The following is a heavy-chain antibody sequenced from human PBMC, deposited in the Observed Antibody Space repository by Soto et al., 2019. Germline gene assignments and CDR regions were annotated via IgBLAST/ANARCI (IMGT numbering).Heavy chain of an antibody. CDR1: GYTFTSYA. CDR2: INAGNGNT. D-gene: IGHD1-1*01. V-gene: IGHV1-3*01. CDR3: ARRGRYPDAFDI. J-gene: IGHJ3*02. Sequence: ASVKVSCKASGYTFTSYAMHWVRQAPGQRLEWKGWINAGNGNTKYSQKFQGRVTITRDTSASTAYMELSSLRSEDTAVYYCARRGRYPDAFDIWGQGTMVTVSS.